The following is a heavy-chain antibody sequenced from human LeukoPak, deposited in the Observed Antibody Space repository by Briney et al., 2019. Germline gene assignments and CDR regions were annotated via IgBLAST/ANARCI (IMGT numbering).Heavy chain of an antibody. CDR3: AGTFGGVIAFDFDY. CDR1: GFSLSSNY. V-gene: IGHV3-66*01. J-gene: IGHJ4*02. Sequence: GGSLRLSCAAPGFSLSSNYLSWVRQAPGKGLERVSVIYSGGSTYYTDSVKGRFTISRDNSKNTLYLQMNSLRAEDTAVYYCAGTFGGVIAFDFDYWGQGTLVTVSS. CDR2: IYSGGST. D-gene: IGHD3-16*02.